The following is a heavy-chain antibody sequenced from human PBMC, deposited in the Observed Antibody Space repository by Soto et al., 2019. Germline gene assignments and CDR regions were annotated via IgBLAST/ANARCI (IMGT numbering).Heavy chain of an antibody. J-gene: IGHJ3*02. V-gene: IGHV4-34*01. Sequence: ATLSLTCGVYGGSISDYYWSRIRQPPGKGLEWIGEINRSGSTNYNPSLKSRVTMSVDTSKNQFSLKLSSVTAADTAVYYCARDAIWGQGTMVTVSS. CDR3: ARDAI. CDR2: INRSGST. CDR1: GGSISDYY.